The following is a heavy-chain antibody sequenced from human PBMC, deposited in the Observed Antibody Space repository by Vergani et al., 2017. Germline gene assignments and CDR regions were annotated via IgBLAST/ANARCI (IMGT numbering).Heavy chain of an antibody. D-gene: IGHD2-2*01. Sequence: QVQLQESGPGLVRPSQTLSLTCTVSGVSISSGDYYWTWLRQPPGKGLEWIGYIYDTGSTYYNPSFESRIFISIDTSENQLSLNLSSVTAADTAVYYCARSYCSATKCYSSIACDLWGQGTQVTISS. J-gene: IGHJ3*01. CDR2: IYDTGST. V-gene: IGHV4-30-4*01. CDR1: GVSISSGDYY. CDR3: ARSYCSATKCYSSIACDL.